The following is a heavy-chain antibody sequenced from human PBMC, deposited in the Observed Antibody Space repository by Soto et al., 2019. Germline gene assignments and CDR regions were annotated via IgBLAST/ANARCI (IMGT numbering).Heavy chain of an antibody. J-gene: IGHJ6*02. Sequence: GGSKRLPCAASGLTFSSYVMHWVRQAQGKGLEWVSVISYDGSYKYYADYVKGRFTISRDNSKHTLYLQMSSLRVEDTAVYYCAKVPEGYCSSTRCYTYHGLDVWGQGTTVTVSS. CDR2: ISYDGSYK. CDR1: GLTFSSYV. CDR3: AKVPEGYCSSTRCYTYHGLDV. D-gene: IGHD2-2*01. V-gene: IGHV3-30*18.